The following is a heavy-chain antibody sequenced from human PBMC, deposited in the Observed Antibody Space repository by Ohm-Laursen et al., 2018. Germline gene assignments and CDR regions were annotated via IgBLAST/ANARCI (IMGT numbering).Heavy chain of an antibody. CDR3: ARQESSGWYPDY. J-gene: IGHJ4*02. D-gene: IGHD6-19*01. Sequence: TLSLTCTVSGGSISSYYWTWIRQPPGKGLEWIGYIYYSGSTNYNPSLKSRVTISVDTSKNQFSRKLSSVTAADTAVYYCARQESSGWYPDYWGQGTLVTVSS. CDR1: GGSISSYY. CDR2: IYYSGST. V-gene: IGHV4-59*08.